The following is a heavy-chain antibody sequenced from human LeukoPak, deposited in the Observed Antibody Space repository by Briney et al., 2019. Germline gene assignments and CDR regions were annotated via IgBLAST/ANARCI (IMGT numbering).Heavy chain of an antibody. V-gene: IGHV1-18*01. J-gene: IGHJ4*02. CDR1: GYSFTSYG. CDR3: ARELYAPGLGDY. D-gene: IGHD2-8*01. Sequence: ASVKVSCKTSGYSFTSYGLSWVRQAPGQGPEWMGWISVYNGNTNYTQKFQDRLTMTRDTSTSTAYMELRGLRSDDTAVYYCARELYAPGLGDYWGQGTLVTVSS. CDR2: ISVYNGNT.